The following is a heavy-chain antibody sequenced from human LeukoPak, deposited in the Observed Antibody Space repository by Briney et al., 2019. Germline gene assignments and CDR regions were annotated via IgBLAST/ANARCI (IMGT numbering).Heavy chain of an antibody. D-gene: IGHD1-26*01. J-gene: IGHJ4*02. CDR2: IYSGGNT. Sequence: GGSLRLSCAASGFTVSGNYMSWVRQPPGKGLEYVSIIYSGGNTSYADSVKGRFTISRDNSRNTLYLQMNSLRAEETAVYYCASGATSDFDYWGQGTLVTVSS. CDR1: GFTVSGNY. V-gene: IGHV3-53*01. CDR3: ASGATSDFDY.